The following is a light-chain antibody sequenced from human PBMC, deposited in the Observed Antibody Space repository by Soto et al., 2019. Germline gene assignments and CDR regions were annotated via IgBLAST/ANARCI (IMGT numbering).Light chain of an antibody. Sequence: EIVLTQSPGTLSLSPGEGATLSCRASQSFSNSYIAWYQHRPGQAPRLLIYGASSRATGIPDRFSGGGSGTDSTLTISRLEPEDFAVYYCLQYGTSHTFGPGTKVDIK. CDR1: QSFSNSY. CDR3: LQYGTSHT. CDR2: GAS. V-gene: IGKV3-20*01. J-gene: IGKJ3*01.